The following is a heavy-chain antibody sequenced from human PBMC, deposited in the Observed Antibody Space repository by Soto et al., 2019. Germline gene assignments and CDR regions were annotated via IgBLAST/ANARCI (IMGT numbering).Heavy chain of an antibody. CDR1: GFTVSSNY. J-gene: IGHJ4*02. Sequence: PGGSLRLSCAASGFTVSSNYMSWVRQAPGKGLEWVSVIYSGGSTYYADSVKGRFTISRDNSKNTLYLQMNSLRAEDTAVYYCAREGPADDILTGYPSPDFDYWGQGTLVNVSS. CDR2: IYSGGST. V-gene: IGHV3-66*01. D-gene: IGHD3-9*01. CDR3: AREGPADDILTGYPSPDFDY.